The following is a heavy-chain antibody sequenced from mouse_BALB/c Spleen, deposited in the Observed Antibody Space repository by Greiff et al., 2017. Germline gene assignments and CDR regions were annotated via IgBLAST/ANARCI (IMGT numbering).Heavy chain of an antibody. CDR2: IDPYYGGT. J-gene: IGHJ4*01. CDR3: AWGYDGGYYYAIDY. CDR1: GYSFTGYN. V-gene: IGHV1-39*01. Sequence: VQLQQSGPELEKPGASVKISCKASGYSFTGYNMNWVKQSNGKSLEWIGNIDPYYGGTSYNQKFKGKATLTVDKSSSTAYMKLKSLTSEDSAVYYCAWGYDGGYYYAIDYWGQGTSVTVSS. D-gene: IGHD2-14*01.